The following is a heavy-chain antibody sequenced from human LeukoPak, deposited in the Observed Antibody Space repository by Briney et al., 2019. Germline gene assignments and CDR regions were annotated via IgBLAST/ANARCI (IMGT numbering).Heavy chain of an antibody. D-gene: IGHD3-3*01. J-gene: IGHJ4*02. CDR2: ISGSGGST. CDR3: ARTGGRFLEWFDSFDY. CDR1: GFTFSSYA. V-gene: IGHV3-23*01. Sequence: GGSLRLSCAASGFTFSSYAMSWVRQAPGKGLEGVSAISGSGGSTYYADSVKGRFTISRDNSKNTLYLQMDSLRSEDTAVYYCARTGGRFLEWFDSFDYWGQGTLVSVSS.